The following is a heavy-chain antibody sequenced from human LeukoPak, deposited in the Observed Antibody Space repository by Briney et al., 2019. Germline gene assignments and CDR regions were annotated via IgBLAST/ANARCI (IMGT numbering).Heavy chain of an antibody. V-gene: IGHV3-48*03. D-gene: IGHD3-22*01. CDR3: ARDWYYYDSSGYLRGSYWYFDL. CDR2: IISSGSTI. J-gene: IGHJ2*01. Sequence: GGSLRLSCAASGFTFSSYEINWVRQAPGKGLEWVSYIISSGSTIYYADSVKGRFTISRDNAKNSLYLQMNSLRAEDTAVYYCARDWYYYDSSGYLRGSYWYFDLWGRGTLVTVSS. CDR1: GFTFSSYE.